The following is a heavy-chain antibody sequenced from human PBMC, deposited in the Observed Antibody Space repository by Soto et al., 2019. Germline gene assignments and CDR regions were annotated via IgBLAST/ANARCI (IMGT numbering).Heavy chain of an antibody. V-gene: IGHV3-11*01. Sequence: SLRLSCSASVFSFREYYMSWIRQAPGKALKWISYISGSGNTIYYADSVKGRFIISRDNAKNSLFLQMNSLRADDTAVYYCARDRLPMVVVVMGWFDPWGQGTLVTVSS. CDR1: VFSFREYY. J-gene: IGHJ5*02. D-gene: IGHD3-22*01. CDR3: ARDRLPMVVVVMGWFDP. CDR2: ISGSGNTI.